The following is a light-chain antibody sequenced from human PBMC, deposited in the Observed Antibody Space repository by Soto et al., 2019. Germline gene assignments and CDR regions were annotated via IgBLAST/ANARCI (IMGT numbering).Light chain of an antibody. Sequence: DIQMTQAPSTLPASVGARVTITCRASQSISSWLAWYQQKPGKAPKLLIYDASSLESGGPSRFSGSGSGTEFTLTISSLQPEDFPTYYCQQSYSTPWTFGQGTKVDIK. CDR3: QQSYSTPWT. CDR2: DAS. V-gene: IGKV1-5*01. CDR1: QSISSW. J-gene: IGKJ1*01.